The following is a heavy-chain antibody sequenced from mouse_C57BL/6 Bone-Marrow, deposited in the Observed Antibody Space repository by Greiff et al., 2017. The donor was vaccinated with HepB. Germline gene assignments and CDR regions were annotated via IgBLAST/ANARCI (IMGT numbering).Heavy chain of an antibody. J-gene: IGHJ4*01. D-gene: IGHD2-3*01. CDR1: GFSFNTYA. CDR2: IRSKSNNYAT. Sequence: EVKVVESGGGLVQPKGSLKLSCAASGFSFNTYAMNWVRQAPGKGLEWVARIRSKSNNYATYYADSVKDRFTISRDDSESMLYLQMNNLKTEDTAMYYCVRHRRWLLRRRYYYAMDYWGQGTSVTVSS. CDR3: VRHRRWLLRRRYYYAMDY. V-gene: IGHV10-1*01.